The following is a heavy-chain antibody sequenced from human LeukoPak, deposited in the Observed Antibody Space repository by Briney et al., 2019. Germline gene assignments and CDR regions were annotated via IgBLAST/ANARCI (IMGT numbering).Heavy chain of an antibody. CDR1: GFTFSSYA. V-gene: IGHV3-23*01. J-gene: IGHJ4*02. CDR3: AKGPDYGDYPDY. D-gene: IGHD4-17*01. Sequence: GASLRLSCAASGFTFSSYAMSWVRQAPGKGLEWVSAISGSGGSTYYADSVKGRFTISRDNSKNTLYLQMNSLRAEDTAVYYCAKGPDYGDYPDYWGQGTLVTVSS. CDR2: ISGSGGST.